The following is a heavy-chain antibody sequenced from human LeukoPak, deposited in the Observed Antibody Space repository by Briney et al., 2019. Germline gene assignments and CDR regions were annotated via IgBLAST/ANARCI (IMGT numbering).Heavy chain of an antibody. D-gene: IGHD3-22*01. CDR3: AREDYYDSSGVSVFDY. V-gene: IGHV3-53*01. Sequence: GGSLRLSCAASGFTVSSNYMSWVRQAPGKGLEWVSVIYSGGSTYYPDSVKGRFTISRDNSKNKLYLQMNSLRAEDTAVYYCAREDYYDSSGVSVFDYWGQGTLVTVSS. J-gene: IGHJ4*02. CDR2: IYSGGST. CDR1: GFTVSSNY.